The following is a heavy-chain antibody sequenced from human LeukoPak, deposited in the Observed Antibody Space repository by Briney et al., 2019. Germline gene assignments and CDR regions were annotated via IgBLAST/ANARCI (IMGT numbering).Heavy chain of an antibody. J-gene: IGHJ4*02. Sequence: SETPSLTCTVSGGSISSHYWSWIRQPPGKGLEWIGYIYYSGSTNYNPSLKSRVTISVDTSKNRFSLKLSSVTAADTAVYYCARDSSSSFDYWGQGTLVTVSS. V-gene: IGHV4-59*11. D-gene: IGHD6-6*01. CDR1: GGSISSHY. CDR2: IYYSGST. CDR3: ARDSSSSFDY.